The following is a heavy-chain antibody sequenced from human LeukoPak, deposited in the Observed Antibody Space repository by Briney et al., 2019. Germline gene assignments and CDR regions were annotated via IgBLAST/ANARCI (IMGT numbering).Heavy chain of an antibody. CDR1: GFTFSSYA. Sequence: GGSLRLSCAASGFTFSSYAMSWVRQAPGKGLVWVSRINSDGSSTSYADSVKGRFTISRDNAKNTLYLQMSSLRAEDTAVYYCARNDFFDFDYWGQGTLVTVSS. CDR2: INSDGSST. J-gene: IGHJ4*02. CDR3: ARNDFFDFDY. D-gene: IGHD3-3*01. V-gene: IGHV3-74*01.